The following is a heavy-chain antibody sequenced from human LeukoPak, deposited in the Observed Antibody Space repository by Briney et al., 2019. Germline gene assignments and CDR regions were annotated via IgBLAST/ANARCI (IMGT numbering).Heavy chain of an antibody. D-gene: IGHD4-17*01. CDR1: GFTFSSYW. V-gene: IGHV3-74*01. Sequence: GGSLRLSCAASGFTFSSYWMDWVRQAPGKGLVWVSRIKTDGSSTSYADSVKGRFTISRDNAKNTLYLQMNSLRAEDTAVYYCAKGYGDYVVDYWGQGTLVTVSS. CDR2: IKTDGSST. J-gene: IGHJ4*02. CDR3: AKGYGDYVVDY.